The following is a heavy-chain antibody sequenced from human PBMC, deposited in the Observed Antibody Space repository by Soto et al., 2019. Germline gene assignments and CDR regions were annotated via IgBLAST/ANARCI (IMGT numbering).Heavy chain of an antibody. CDR2: ISAYNGNT. D-gene: IGHD3-22*01. CDR1: GYAFTSYG. J-gene: IGHJ3*02. V-gene: IGHV1-18*01. CDR3: AREYDSSGYYAPDAFDI. Sequence: ASVKVSCRASGYAFTSYGISWVRQAPGQGLEWMGWISAYNGNTNYAQKLQGRVTMTTDTSTSTAYMELRSLRSDDTAVYYCAREYDSSGYYAPDAFDIWGQGTMVTVS.